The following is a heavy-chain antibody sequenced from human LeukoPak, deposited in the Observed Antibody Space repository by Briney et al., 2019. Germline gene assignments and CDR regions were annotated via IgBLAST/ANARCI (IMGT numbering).Heavy chain of an antibody. CDR3: ARDPYSGYDSLFDY. V-gene: IGHV4-39*07. Sequence: PSETLSLTCTVSGGAISSSSYYWGWIRQPPGKGLEWIGSIYYSGSTYYNPSLKSRVTISVDTSKNQFSLKLSSVTAADTAVYYCARDPYSGYDSLFDYWGQGTLVTVSS. D-gene: IGHD5-12*01. CDR1: GGAISSSSYY. J-gene: IGHJ4*02. CDR2: IYYSGST.